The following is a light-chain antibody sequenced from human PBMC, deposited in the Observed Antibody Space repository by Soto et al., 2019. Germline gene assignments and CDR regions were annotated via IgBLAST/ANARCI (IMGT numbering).Light chain of an antibody. CDR2: GAS. J-gene: IGKJ5*01. CDR3: QQRSNWPSGT. V-gene: IGKV3-15*01. Sequence: ETLMTQSPATLSVSPGERATLSCRASQSVSDYLAWYQQRPGQAPRLLIFGASTRATGFPARFSGSGSGAEFTLTISSLQSEDFAVYYCQQRSNWPSGTFGQGTRLEIK. CDR1: QSVSDY.